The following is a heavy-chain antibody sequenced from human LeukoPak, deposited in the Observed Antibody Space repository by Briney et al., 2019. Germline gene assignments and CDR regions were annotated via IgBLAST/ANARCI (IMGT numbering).Heavy chain of an antibody. Sequence: ASVKVSCKASGYTFTGYYMHWVRQAPGQGLEWMLWINPNIGGTNYAQKFQGRVTMTRDTSISTAYMELSRLRSDDTAVYYCAREYTYYYGSGSYSHRDWFDPWGQGTLVTVSS. J-gene: IGHJ5*02. V-gene: IGHV1-2*02. CDR3: AREYTYYYGSGSYSHRDWFDP. D-gene: IGHD3-10*01. CDR1: GYTFTGYY. CDR2: INPNIGGT.